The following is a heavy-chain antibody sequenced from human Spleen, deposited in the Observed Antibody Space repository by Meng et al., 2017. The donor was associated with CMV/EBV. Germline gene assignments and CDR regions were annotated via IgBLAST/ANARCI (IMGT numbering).Heavy chain of an antibody. CDR2: ITASGGST. CDR3: AKAFSASWYREYYDD. D-gene: IGHD6-13*01. J-gene: IGHJ4*01. V-gene: IGHV3-23*01. CDR1: EFTFSSYA. Sequence: GGSLRLSCAASEFTFSSYAMSWVRQAPGRGLAWVSAITASGGSTYYADYVKGRFTVSRDNSKNTLYLQMNSLRAEDTAVYYCAKAFSASWYREYYDDWGQGTLVTVSS.